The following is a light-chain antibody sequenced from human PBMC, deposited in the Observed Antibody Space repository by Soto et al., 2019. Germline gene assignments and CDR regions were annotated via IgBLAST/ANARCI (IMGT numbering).Light chain of an antibody. V-gene: IGKV1-5*01. CDR2: PAS. Sequence: DIQVTQSPSTLSGSVGGRGTITCRAIQTISSWLAWYQQKPGKAPKRLIYPASTLQSGVPSRFSGSGSGTEFTLTISSLQPEDFETYYCLQHHSYLSTFGPGTKVDIK. J-gene: IGKJ1*01. CDR3: LQHHSYLST. CDR1: QTISSW.